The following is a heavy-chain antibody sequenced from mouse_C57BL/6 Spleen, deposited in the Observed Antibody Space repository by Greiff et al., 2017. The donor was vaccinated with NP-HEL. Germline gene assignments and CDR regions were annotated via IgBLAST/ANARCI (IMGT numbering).Heavy chain of an antibody. Sequence: VQLQQSGAELVKPGASVKLSCTASGFNITDYYMHWVKQRTEQGLEWIGRIDPEDGETKYAPKFQGKATITADTSSNTAYLQLSSLTSEDTAVYYCALITTVVAPYFDYWGQGTTLTVSS. V-gene: IGHV14-2*01. CDR1: GFNITDYY. J-gene: IGHJ2*01. D-gene: IGHD1-1*01. CDR2: IDPEDGET. CDR3: ALITTVVAPYFDY.